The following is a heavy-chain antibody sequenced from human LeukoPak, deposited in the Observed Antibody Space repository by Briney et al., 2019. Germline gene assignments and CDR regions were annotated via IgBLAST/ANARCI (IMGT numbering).Heavy chain of an antibody. CDR1: GFTFDDYA. Sequence: GGSLRLSCAASGFTFDDYAMHWVRQAPGKGLEWVSGISWNSGSIGYADSVKGRFTISRDNAKNSLYLQMNSLRAEDMALYYCAKAGGGYSSGWHLSYMDVWGKGTTVTVSS. D-gene: IGHD6-19*01. CDR2: ISWNSGSI. CDR3: AKAGGGYSSGWHLSYMDV. V-gene: IGHV3-9*03. J-gene: IGHJ6*03.